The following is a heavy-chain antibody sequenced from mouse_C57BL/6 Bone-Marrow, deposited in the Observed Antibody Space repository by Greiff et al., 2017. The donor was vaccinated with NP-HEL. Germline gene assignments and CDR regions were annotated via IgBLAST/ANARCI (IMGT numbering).Heavy chain of an antibody. Sequence: EVKVEESGGGLVQPGGSLSLSCAASGFTFTDYYMSWVRQPPGKALEWLGFIRNKANGYTPEYSASVKGRFTISRDNSQSILYLQMNALRAEDSATYYCASYYSNYSYWYFDVWGTGTTVTVSS. J-gene: IGHJ1*03. CDR3: ASYYSNYSYWYFDV. D-gene: IGHD2-5*01. CDR2: IRNKANGYTP. CDR1: GFTFTDYY. V-gene: IGHV7-3*01.